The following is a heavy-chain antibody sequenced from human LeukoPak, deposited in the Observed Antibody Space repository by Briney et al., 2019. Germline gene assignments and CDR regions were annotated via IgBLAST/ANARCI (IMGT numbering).Heavy chain of an antibody. CDR1: GYTFTGHY. CDR3: ARVQMVDYYYYMDV. J-gene: IGHJ6*03. V-gene: IGHV1-69*05. CDR2: IIPIFGTA. D-gene: IGHD3-10*01. Sequence: SVKVSCKASGYTFTGHYIHWMRQAPGQGLEWMGRIIPIFGTANYAQKFQGRVTITTDESTSTAYMELSSLRSEDTAVYYCARVQMVDYYYYMDVWGKGTTVTVSS.